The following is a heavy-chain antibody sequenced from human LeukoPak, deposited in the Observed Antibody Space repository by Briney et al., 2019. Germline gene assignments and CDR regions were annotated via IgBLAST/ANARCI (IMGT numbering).Heavy chain of an antibody. CDR1: GYNFTTYW. CDR2: IYPGDSDT. Sequence: GESLKISCQASGYNFTTYWIAWVRQMPGKGLEWMGIIYPGDSDTRYSPSFQGQVSISVDKSISTAYLQWTSLKASDTAMYYCARRGSGWYVDYWGQGTLVTVSS. CDR3: ARRGSGWYVDY. J-gene: IGHJ4*02. V-gene: IGHV5-51*01. D-gene: IGHD6-19*01.